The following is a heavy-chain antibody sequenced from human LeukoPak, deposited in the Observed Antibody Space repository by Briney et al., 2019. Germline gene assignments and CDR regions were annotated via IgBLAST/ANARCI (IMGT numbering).Heavy chain of an antibody. CDR3: ARPIERSSRRAFDI. V-gene: IGHV4-34*01. J-gene: IGHJ3*02. CDR1: GGSFSGYY. CDR2: INHSGST. Sequence: SETLSLTCAVYGGSFSGYYWSWIRQPPGKGLEWIGEINHSGSTNYNPSLKSRVTISVDTSKNQFSLKLSSVTAADTAVYYCARPIERSSRRAFDIWGQGTMVTVSS. D-gene: IGHD6-19*01.